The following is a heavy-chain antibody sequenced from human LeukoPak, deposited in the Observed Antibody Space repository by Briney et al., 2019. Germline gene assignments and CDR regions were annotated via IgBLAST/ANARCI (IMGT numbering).Heavy chain of an antibody. CDR3: ARDETKDGYSYGYIGY. J-gene: IGHJ4*02. CDR2: INPSGGST. Sequence: ASVKVSRKASGYTFTSYYMHWVRQAPGQGLEWMGIINPSGGSTSYAQKFQGRVTMTRDTSTSTVYMELSSLRSEDTAVYYCARDETKDGYSYGYIGYWGQGTLVTVSS. CDR1: GYTFTSYY. V-gene: IGHV1-46*01. D-gene: IGHD5-18*01.